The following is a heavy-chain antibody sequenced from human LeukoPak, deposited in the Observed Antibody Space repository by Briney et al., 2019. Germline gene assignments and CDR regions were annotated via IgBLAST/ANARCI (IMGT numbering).Heavy chain of an antibody. CDR2: INIDGATT. CDR3: VSGAVGTGVWFDP. J-gene: IGHJ5*02. CDR1: GFTFSGYW. D-gene: IGHD1-26*01. V-gene: IGHV3-74*01. Sequence: GGSLRLSCAASGFTFSGYWMHWVSQARGKGLEWVSRINIDGATTNYADFVKGRFTISRDNAKNTLHLQMNSLRADDTAVYYCVSGAVGTGVWFDPWGQGSLVTVSS.